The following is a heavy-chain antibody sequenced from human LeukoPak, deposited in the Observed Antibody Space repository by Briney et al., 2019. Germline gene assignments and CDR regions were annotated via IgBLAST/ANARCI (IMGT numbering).Heavy chain of an antibody. CDR3: ARGGDGYNFRFSAFDI. CDR2: VYSGGST. Sequence: GGSLRLSCAPSGFSVSSNYMTWVRQAPGKGLEWLSVVYSGGSTYYADSVNGRFTISRDNSKNTLYLQMSSLRADDTAVYFCARGGDGYNFRFSAFDIWGQGTMVTVSS. CDR1: GFSVSSNY. D-gene: IGHD5-24*01. J-gene: IGHJ3*02. V-gene: IGHV3-53*01.